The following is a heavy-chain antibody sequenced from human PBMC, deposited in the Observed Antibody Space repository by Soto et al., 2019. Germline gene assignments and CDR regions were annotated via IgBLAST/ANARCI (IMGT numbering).Heavy chain of an antibody. CDR3: ATQNPAYYYGSGSYRDAFDI. V-gene: IGHV1-2*02. CDR1: GYTFTGYY. Sequence: ASVKVSCKASGYTFTGYYMHWVRQAPGQGLEWMGWINPNSGGTNYAQKFQGRVTMTRDTSISTAYMELSRLRSDDTAVYYCATQNPAYYYGSGSYRDAFDIWGQGTMVTVS. CDR2: INPNSGGT. J-gene: IGHJ3*02. D-gene: IGHD3-10*01.